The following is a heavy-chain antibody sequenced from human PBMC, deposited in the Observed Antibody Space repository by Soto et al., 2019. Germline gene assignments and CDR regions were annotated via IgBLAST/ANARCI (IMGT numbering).Heavy chain of an antibody. V-gene: IGHV3-73*01. CDR2: IRSKGNNYAT. CDR1: GFTFSGSA. CDR3: SRQASDFWSGKPQYYMDV. Sequence: EVQLVESGGGLVQPGGSLKLSCAASGFTFSGSALHWVRQASGKGLEWVGRIRSKGNNYATAYGASLKGRFTISRGDSKNTAYLQMNSLNTEDTAVYYCSRQASDFWSGKPQYYMDVWGKGTTVTVSS. D-gene: IGHD3-3*01. J-gene: IGHJ6*03.